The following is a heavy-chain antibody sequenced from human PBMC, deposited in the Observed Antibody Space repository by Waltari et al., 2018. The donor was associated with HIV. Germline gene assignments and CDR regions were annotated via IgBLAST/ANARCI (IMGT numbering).Heavy chain of an antibody. J-gene: IGHJ3*01. V-gene: IGHV4-59*01. Sequence: QVQLQESGTGLVKPSETLSLTCTVSGDSISTYYWTGIRQSPGKGLELIGFIYQSGYSNYNPSLKSRVTMSVDTSQTQFSLTLNSVTTADTAIYYCARGDAPMVHSPSDPFHFWGQGTLVAVSS. CDR1: GDSISTYY. CDR2: IYQSGYS. CDR3: ARGDAPMVHSPSDPFHF. D-gene: IGHD5-18*01.